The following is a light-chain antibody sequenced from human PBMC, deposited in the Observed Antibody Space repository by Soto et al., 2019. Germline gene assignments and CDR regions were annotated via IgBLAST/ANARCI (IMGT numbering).Light chain of an antibody. V-gene: IGKV1-9*01. CDR2: VAS. CDR1: QDISGY. J-gene: IGKJ1*01. Sequence: IQLTQSPSSLSASVGDRVTITCRASQDISGYVAWYQQRPGRAPQLLIYVASALQTGIPSRFSGSGSGTDFTSTIASLQPEDFGTYYCQHPKWAFGQGTTVEI. CDR3: QHPKWA.